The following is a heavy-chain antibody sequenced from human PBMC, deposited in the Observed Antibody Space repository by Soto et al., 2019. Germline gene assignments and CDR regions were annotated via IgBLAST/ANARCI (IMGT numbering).Heavy chain of an antibody. Sequence: PSETLSLTCTVSGGSISSSSYYWGWIRQPPGKGLEWIGSIYYSGSTYYNPSLKSRVTISVDTSKNQFSLKLSSVTAADTAVYYCARHHYGHYVYDYWGQGTLVIVSS. CDR3: ARHHYGHYVYDY. D-gene: IGHD4-17*01. J-gene: IGHJ4*02. CDR2: IYYSGST. V-gene: IGHV4-39*01. CDR1: GGSISSSSYY.